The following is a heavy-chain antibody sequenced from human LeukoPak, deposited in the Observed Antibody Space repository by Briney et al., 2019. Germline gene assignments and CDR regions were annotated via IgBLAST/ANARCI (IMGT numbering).Heavy chain of an antibody. D-gene: IGHD7-27*01. Sequence: GGSLRLSCAASGFSFSSYSMNWVRQAQGKGLEWVSSITSSSSYIYYADSVKGRSTISRDNAKNSLYLQMNSLRAEDTAVYYCARDSRLGRRPYWYFDLWGRGTLVTVSS. J-gene: IGHJ2*01. CDR2: ITSSSSYI. CDR1: GFSFSSYS. CDR3: ARDSRLGRRPYWYFDL. V-gene: IGHV3-21*01.